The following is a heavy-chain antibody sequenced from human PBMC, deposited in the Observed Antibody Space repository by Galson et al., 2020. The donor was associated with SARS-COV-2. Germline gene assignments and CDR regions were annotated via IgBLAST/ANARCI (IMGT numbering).Heavy chain of an antibody. J-gene: IGHJ5*02. Sequence: QLGESLKISCAASGFTVSSNYMSWVRQAPGKGLEWVSVIYSGGSTYYADSVKGRFTISRDNSKNTLYLQMNSLRAEDTAVYYCARDGALNWFDPWGQGTLVTVSS. CDR2: IYSGGST. D-gene: IGHD1-26*01. CDR3: ARDGALNWFDP. CDR1: GFTVSSNY. V-gene: IGHV3-53*01.